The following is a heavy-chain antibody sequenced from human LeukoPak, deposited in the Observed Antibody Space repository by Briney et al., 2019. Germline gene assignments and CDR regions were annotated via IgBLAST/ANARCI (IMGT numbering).Heavy chain of an antibody. J-gene: IGHJ5*02. Sequence: ASVKVSFKASGYTLTNYYMNWVRQAPGQGLEWMGIINPSSGRTTYAQKFQGRVTMTRDTSTSTVYMELTSLRSEDTAVFYCARGGLPARSWFDPWGQGTLVTVSS. V-gene: IGHV1-46*01. D-gene: IGHD3/OR15-3a*01. CDR1: GYTLTNYY. CDR3: ARGGLPARSWFDP. CDR2: INPSSGRT.